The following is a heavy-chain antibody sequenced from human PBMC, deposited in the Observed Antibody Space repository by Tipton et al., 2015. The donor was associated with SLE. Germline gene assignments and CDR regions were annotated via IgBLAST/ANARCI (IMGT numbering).Heavy chain of an antibody. J-gene: IGHJ3*02. CDR1: GGSINSYY. D-gene: IGHD6-19*01. CDR3: ARDSSGWYDPSVRAFDI. Sequence: LRLSCTVSGGSINSYYWSWIRQPPGKGLEWIGYIYYSGSTNYNPSLKSRVTISVVTSKNQFSLKLSSVTAADTAVYYCARDSSGWYDPSVRAFDIWGQGTMVTVSS. V-gene: IGHV4-59*01. CDR2: IYYSGST.